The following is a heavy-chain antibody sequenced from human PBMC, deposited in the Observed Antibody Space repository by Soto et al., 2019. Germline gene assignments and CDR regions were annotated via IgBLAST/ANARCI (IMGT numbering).Heavy chain of an antibody. CDR3: ARWRFLEWHYYFDY. V-gene: IGHV4-39*01. CDR1: GGSISSSSYY. CDR2: IYYSGST. Sequence: SETLSLTCTVSGGSISSSSYYWGWIRQPPGKGLEWIGSIYYSGSTYYNPSLKSRVTISVDTSKNQFSLKLSSVTAADTAVYYCARWRFLEWHYYFDYWGQGTLVTVSS. J-gene: IGHJ4*02. D-gene: IGHD3-3*01.